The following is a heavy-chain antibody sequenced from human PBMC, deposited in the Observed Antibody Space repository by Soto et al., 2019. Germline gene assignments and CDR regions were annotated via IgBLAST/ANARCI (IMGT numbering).Heavy chain of an antibody. CDR2: IYYSGST. V-gene: IGHV4-39*01. CDR3: ARCLYYDSSGYYPYYFDY. J-gene: IGHJ4*02. CDR1: GGSISSSSYY. D-gene: IGHD3-22*01. Sequence: PSETLSLTCTVSGGSISSSSYYWGWIRQPPWKGLEWIGSIYYSGSTYYNPSLKSRVTISVDTSKNQFSLKLSSVTAADTAVYYCARCLYYDSSGYYPYYFDYWGQGXLVTVSS.